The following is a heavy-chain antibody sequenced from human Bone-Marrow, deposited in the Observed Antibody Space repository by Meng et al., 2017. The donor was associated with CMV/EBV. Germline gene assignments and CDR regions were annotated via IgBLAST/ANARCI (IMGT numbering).Heavy chain of an antibody. Sequence: GESLKISCTASGFTFGDYAMSWVRQAPGKGLEWVSRITSDGSSITYADSVKGRFTSSRDNAKNTLYLQMNSLRAEDTAVYYCARDGGRGSAGAFDIWGQGTMVTVSS. CDR2: ITSDGSSI. CDR1: GFTFGDYA. CDR3: ARDGGRGSAGAFDI. V-gene: IGHV3-74*03. J-gene: IGHJ3*02. D-gene: IGHD1-26*01.